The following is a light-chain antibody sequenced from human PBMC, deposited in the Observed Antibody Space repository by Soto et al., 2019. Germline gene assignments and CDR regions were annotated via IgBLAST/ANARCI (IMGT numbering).Light chain of an antibody. Sequence: VLTQSPRTLALSPGEGATLSCGASQSVSSYLAWYQQKPGQAPRLLIYDASNRATGIPARFSGSGSGTDFTLAISSLQSEDFATYYCQQSYSLPVTFGGGTKVDIK. V-gene: IGKV3-11*01. CDR1: QSVSSY. J-gene: IGKJ4*02. CDR3: QQSYSLPVT. CDR2: DAS.